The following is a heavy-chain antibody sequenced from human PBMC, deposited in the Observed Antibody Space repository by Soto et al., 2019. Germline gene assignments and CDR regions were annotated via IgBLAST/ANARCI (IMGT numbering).Heavy chain of an antibody. Sequence: PSQPLSLTCALSGDIVSSNSAAWNLIRQSPSRGLEWLGRTYYRSKWYNDYAVSVKSRITINPDTSKNQFSLQLNSATPEDTAVYYCASQYYDFYPWGQGTLVTVSS. D-gene: IGHD3-3*01. CDR3: ASQYYDFYP. J-gene: IGHJ5*02. CDR2: TYYRSKWYN. CDR1: GDIVSSNSAA. V-gene: IGHV6-1*01.